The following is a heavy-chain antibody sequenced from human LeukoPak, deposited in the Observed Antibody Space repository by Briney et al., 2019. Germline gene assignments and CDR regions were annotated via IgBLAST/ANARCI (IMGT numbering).Heavy chain of an antibody. CDR3: ARTFRGSPLYYYYMDV. D-gene: IGHD3-10*01. CDR2: IFSNDEK. J-gene: IGHJ6*03. V-gene: IGHV2-26*02. CDR1: GFSLSNARMG. Sequence: ESGPVLVKPTETLTLTCTVSGFSLSNARMGVSWIRQPPGKALEWLAHIFSNDEKSYSTSLKSRLTISKDTSKSQMVLTMTNMDPVDTATYYCARTFRGSPLYYYYMDVWGKGTTVTVSS.